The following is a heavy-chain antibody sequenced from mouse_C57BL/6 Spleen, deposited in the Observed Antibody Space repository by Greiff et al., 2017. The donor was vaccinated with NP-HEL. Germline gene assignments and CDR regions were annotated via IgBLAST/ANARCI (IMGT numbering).Heavy chain of an antibody. CDR3: ARVYYYGSSYVGYFDV. CDR1: GYSFTDYN. J-gene: IGHJ1*03. CDR2: INPNYGTT. Sequence: LQESGPELVKPGASVKISCKASGYSFTDYNMNWVKQSNGKSLEWIGVINPNYGTTSYNQKFKGKATLTVDQSSSTAYMQLNSLTSEDSAVYYCARVYYYGSSYVGYFDVWGTGTTVTVSS. V-gene: IGHV1-39*01. D-gene: IGHD1-1*01.